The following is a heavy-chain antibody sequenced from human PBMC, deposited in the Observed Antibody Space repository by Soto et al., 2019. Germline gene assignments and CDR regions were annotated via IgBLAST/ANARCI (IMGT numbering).Heavy chain of an antibody. Sequence: EVQLVESGGGLVQPGGSLRLSCAASGFTFSNYAMAWVRQAPGKGLEWVSTITYSGGSRDYADSVKGRFTISRDNSKNTLYLQMNSLRAEDTAVYYCAKKGYYDTSGYPMRYFDYWGQGTLVTVSS. CDR2: ITYSGGSR. CDR3: AKKGYYDTSGYPMRYFDY. V-gene: IGHV3-23*04. J-gene: IGHJ4*02. D-gene: IGHD3-22*01. CDR1: GFTFSNYA.